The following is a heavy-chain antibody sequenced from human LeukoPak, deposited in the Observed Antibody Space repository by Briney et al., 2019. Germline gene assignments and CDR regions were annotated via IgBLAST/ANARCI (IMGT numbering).Heavy chain of an antibody. CDR2: IYYSGST. D-gene: IGHD1-26*01. V-gene: IGHV4-59*08. CDR3: ARHGGSLSGGFY. J-gene: IGHJ4*02. CDR1: GGSISSYY. Sequence: PSETLSLTCTVSGGSISSYYWSWIRQPPGKGLEWIGYIYYSGSTNYNPSLKSRVTISVDTSKNQFSLKLSSVTAADTAVYYCARHGGSLSGGFYWGQGTLVTVSS.